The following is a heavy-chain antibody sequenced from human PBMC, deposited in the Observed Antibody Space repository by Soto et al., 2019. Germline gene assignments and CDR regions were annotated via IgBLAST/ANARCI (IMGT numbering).Heavy chain of an antibody. Sequence: RSLTCAVSGGSISSGGYSWSWIRQPPGKGLEWIGYIYHSGSTYYNPSLKSRVTISVDRSKNQFSLKLSSVTAADTAVYYCARVHDSSGYYYLDYWGQGTLVTVSS. CDR3: ARVHDSSGYYYLDY. J-gene: IGHJ4*02. CDR2: IYHSGST. V-gene: IGHV4-30-2*01. CDR1: GGSISSGGYS. D-gene: IGHD3-22*01.